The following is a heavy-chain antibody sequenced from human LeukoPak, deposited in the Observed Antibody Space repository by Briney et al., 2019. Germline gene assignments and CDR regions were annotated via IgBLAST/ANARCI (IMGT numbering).Heavy chain of an antibody. Sequence: GGSLRLSCAASGFTFSSYGMSWVRQAPGKGLEWVANIKQDGSEKYYVDSVKGRFTISRDNAKNSLYLQMNSLRAEDTAVYYCARSPREQWLVPLDYWGQGTLVTVSS. CDR1: GFTFSSYG. CDR2: IKQDGSEK. D-gene: IGHD6-19*01. V-gene: IGHV3-7*01. CDR3: ARSPREQWLVPLDY. J-gene: IGHJ4*02.